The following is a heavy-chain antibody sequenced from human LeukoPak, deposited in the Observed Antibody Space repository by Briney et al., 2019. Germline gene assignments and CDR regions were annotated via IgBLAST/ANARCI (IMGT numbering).Heavy chain of an antibody. D-gene: IGHD2/OR15-2a*01. CDR1: GYTFTSYD. Sequence: ASVKVSCKASGYTFTSYDINWVRQATGQEPEWMGWMNPNSGNTGYAQKFQGRVTMTRNTSISTAYMELSSLTSEDTAVYYCARRYKNVVVPGYYMDVWGKGTTVTVSS. V-gene: IGHV1-8*01. CDR2: MNPNSGNT. CDR3: ARRYKNVVVPGYYMDV. J-gene: IGHJ6*03.